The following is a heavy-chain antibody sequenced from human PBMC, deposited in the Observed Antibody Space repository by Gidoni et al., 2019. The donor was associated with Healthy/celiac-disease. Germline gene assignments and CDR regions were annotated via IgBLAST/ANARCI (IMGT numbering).Heavy chain of an antibody. CDR1: GGTFSSYA. D-gene: IGHD3-10*01. Sequence: QVQLVQSGAEVKKPGSSVKVSCKASGGTFSSYAISWVRQAPGQVIEWMGGIIPIFGTATYAQKFQGRVTITADESTSTAYMELSSLRSEDTAVYYCARDPEGFGGYYFDYWGQGTLVTVSS. CDR2: IIPIFGTA. J-gene: IGHJ4*02. V-gene: IGHV1-69*01. CDR3: ARDPEGFGGYYFDY.